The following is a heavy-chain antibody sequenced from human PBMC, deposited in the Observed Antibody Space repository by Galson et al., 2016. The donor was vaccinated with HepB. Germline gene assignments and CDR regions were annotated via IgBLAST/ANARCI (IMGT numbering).Heavy chain of an antibody. CDR1: GFTFTSHW. J-gene: IGHJ4*02. V-gene: IGHV3-74*03. Sequence: SLRLSCAASGFTFTSHWMHWVRQAPGKGLVWVARIKSDGSSKKYADSVKGRFTISRDNSKNTLYLQMNSLRAEDRAGYYCARDGSDYYMWFWGQGTSVTVSS. D-gene: IGHD3-22*01. CDR3: ARDGSDYYMWF. CDR2: IKSDGSSK.